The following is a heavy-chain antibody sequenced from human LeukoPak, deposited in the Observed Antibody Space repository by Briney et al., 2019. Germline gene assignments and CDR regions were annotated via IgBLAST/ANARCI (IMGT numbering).Heavy chain of an antibody. Sequence: PGRSLRLSCAASGFTFSSYGMHWVRQAPGKGLEWVAVISYDGSNKYYADSVKGRFTISRDNSKNTLYLQMNSLRAEDTAVYYCAKDNAFDIWGQGTMVTVSS. V-gene: IGHV3-30*18. CDR3: AKDNAFDI. CDR1: GFTFSSYG. CDR2: ISYDGSNK. J-gene: IGHJ3*02.